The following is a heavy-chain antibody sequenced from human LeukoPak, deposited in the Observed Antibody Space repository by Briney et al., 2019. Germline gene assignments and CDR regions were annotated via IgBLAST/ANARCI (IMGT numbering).Heavy chain of an antibody. CDR3: ARHSTSGWNWFDP. V-gene: IGHV4-59*08. J-gene: IGHJ5*02. CDR1: GGSISSYY. D-gene: IGHD6-19*01. Sequence: SETLSLTCTVSGGSISSYYWSWIRQPPGKGLEWIGYIYYSGSTNYNPSLKSRVTISVDTSKNQFSLKLTSVTAADTAVYYCARHSTSGWNWFDPWGQGTLVTVSS. CDR2: IYYSGST.